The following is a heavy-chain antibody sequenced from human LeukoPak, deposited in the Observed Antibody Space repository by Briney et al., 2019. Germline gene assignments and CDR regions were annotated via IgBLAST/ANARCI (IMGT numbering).Heavy chain of an antibody. D-gene: IGHD1-26*01. J-gene: IGHJ4*02. CDR3: AKDAWSSPAPIDY. V-gene: IGHV3-53*01. CDR1: GFTVSSYY. CDR2: INSGGST. Sequence: GGSLRLSCAASGFTVSSYYMSWVRQAPGRGLEWVSLINSGGSTYYADSVKGRLTISRDHSKNTLYLQMNSLRAEDTAVYYCAKDAWSSPAPIDYWGQGTLVTVSS.